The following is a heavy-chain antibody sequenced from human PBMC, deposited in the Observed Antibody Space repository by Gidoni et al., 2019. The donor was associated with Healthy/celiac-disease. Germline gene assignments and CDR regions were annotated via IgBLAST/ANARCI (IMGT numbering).Heavy chain of an antibody. CDR1: GFTFSSYS. CDR3: ARDMGWELRDQYFQH. Sequence: EVQLVVSGGGLVQPGGSLRLSCAASGFTFSSYSMNWVRQAPGKGLEWVSYISSSSSTIYYADSVKGRFTISRDNAKNSLYLQMNSLRDEDTAVYYCARDMGWELRDQYFQHWGQGTLFTVSS. CDR2: ISSSSSTI. D-gene: IGHD1-26*01. V-gene: IGHV3-48*02. J-gene: IGHJ1*01.